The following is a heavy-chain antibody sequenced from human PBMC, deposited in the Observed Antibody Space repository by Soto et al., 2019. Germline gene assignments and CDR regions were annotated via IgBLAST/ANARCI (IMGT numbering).Heavy chain of an antibody. CDR1: GFTFSSYW. D-gene: IGHD6-19*01. J-gene: IGHJ3*02. Sequence: PGGSLRLSCAASGFTFSSYWMHWVRQAPGKGLVWVSRINSDGSSTSYADSVKGRFTISRDNAKNTLYLQMNSLRAEDTAVYYCASPQWLALNAFDIWGQGTMVTVSS. V-gene: IGHV3-74*01. CDR2: INSDGSST. CDR3: ASPQWLALNAFDI.